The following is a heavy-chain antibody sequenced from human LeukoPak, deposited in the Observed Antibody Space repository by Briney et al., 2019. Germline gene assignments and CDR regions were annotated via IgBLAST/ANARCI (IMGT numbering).Heavy chain of an antibody. CDR2: VSGYAANT. Sequence: ASVKVSCKTSGYTFTTYGVSWVRQAPGQGLEWMGWVSGYAANTNYAESFQVRVTMTTDTSTSTVYLELTSLRSDDTAVYYCARGEVSASLYYFDFWGQGTLVTVS. V-gene: IGHV1-18*01. CDR3: ARGEVSASLYYFDF. J-gene: IGHJ4*02. D-gene: IGHD2-2*01. CDR1: GYTFTTYG.